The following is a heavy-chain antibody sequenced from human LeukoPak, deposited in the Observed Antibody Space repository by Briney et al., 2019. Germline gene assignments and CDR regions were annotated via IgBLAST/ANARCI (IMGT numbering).Heavy chain of an antibody. Sequence: GGSLRLSCAASGFTSENYYMNWVRQAPGKGLEWVSSISGSGSSIYYADSLQGRFTISRDNAKNSLYLQMNSLRAEDTAVYYCARDWLAGNPYHAFDLWGKGTMVTVSS. CDR2: ISGSGSSI. CDR3: ARDWLAGNPYHAFDL. D-gene: IGHD3-22*01. V-gene: IGHV3-21*01. J-gene: IGHJ3*01. CDR1: GFTSENYY.